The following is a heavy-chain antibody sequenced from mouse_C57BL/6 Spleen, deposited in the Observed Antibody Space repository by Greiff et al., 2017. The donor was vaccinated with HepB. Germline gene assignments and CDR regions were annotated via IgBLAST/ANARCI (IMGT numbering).Heavy chain of an antibody. Sequence: VQLQQSGAELVKPGASVKISCKASGYAFSSYWMNWVKQRPGKGLEWIGQIYPGDGDTNYNGKFKGKATLTADKSSSTAYMQLSSLTSEDSAVYFCARGSSGYVAWFAYWGQGTLVTVSA. V-gene: IGHV1-80*01. CDR1: GYAFSSYW. D-gene: IGHD3-2*02. CDR2: IYPGDGDT. CDR3: ARGSSGYVAWFAY. J-gene: IGHJ3*01.